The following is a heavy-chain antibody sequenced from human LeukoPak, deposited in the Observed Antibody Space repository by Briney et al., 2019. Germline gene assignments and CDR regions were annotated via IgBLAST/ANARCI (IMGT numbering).Heavy chain of an antibody. J-gene: IGHJ4*02. CDR2: IYYSGST. D-gene: IGHD6-13*01. CDR3: ARGVAAGRSKSYYFGY. CDR1: GGSISTYY. V-gene: IGHV4-59*08. Sequence: PSETLSLTCSVSGGSISTYYWSWIRQPPGKGLEWIGYIYYSGSTSYNPSLKSRVTISVDTSKNQFSLDLSSVTAADTAVYYCARGVAAGRSKSYYFGYWGQGTLVTVSS.